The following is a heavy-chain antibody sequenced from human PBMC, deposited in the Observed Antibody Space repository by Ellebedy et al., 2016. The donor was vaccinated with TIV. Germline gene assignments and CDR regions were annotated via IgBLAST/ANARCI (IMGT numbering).Heavy chain of an antibody. V-gene: IGHV3-23*01. D-gene: IGHD2-15*01. J-gene: IGHJ6*02. Sequence: GESLKISCAASGFTFSSYAMSWVRQAPGKGLEWVSAISGSGGSTYYADSVKGRFTISRDNSKNTLYLQMNSLRAEDTAVYYCAKDRVVAATGYYGMDVWGQGTTVTVSS. CDR2: ISGSGGST. CDR3: AKDRVVAATGYYGMDV. CDR1: GFTFSSYA.